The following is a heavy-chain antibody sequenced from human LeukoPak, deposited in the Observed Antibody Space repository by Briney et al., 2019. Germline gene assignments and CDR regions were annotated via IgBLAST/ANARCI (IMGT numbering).Heavy chain of an antibody. Sequence: GASLQISCQGSGSSFTSYWIGWVRQLPGKGLEWMGIIYPGDSDTRYNPSFQDQVTISADKSISTAYLQWSSLKASDTAMYYCARQRFTMRAYAGNWFDPWGQGTLVTVSS. J-gene: IGHJ5*02. D-gene: IGHD3-10*01. V-gene: IGHV5-51*01. CDR3: ARQRFTMRAYAGNWFDP. CDR1: GSSFTSYW. CDR2: IYPGDSDT.